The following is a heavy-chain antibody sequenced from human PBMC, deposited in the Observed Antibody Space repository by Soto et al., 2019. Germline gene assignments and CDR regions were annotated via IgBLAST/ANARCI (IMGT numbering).Heavy chain of an antibody. Sequence: QVQLVESGGGVVQPGGSLKLSCAASGFTFSSYTMHWVRQAPGKGLEWVAAISSDGGIKYYAHSVQGRFTISRDNSRNTLYLQRKRLRHDGASLFDCARDTSGGLNWFDPWGQGTVVPVSS. D-gene: IGHD3-10*01. V-gene: IGHV3-30-3*01. CDR2: ISSDGGIK. CDR3: ARDTSGGLNWFDP. CDR1: GFTFSSYT. J-gene: IGHJ5*02.